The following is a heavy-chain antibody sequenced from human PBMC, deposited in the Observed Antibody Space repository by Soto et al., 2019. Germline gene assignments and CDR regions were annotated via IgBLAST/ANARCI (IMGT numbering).Heavy chain of an antibody. CDR1: GYNFPNHW. J-gene: IGHJ6*02. CDR2: IYPDNSDT. D-gene: IGHD3-10*01. Sequence: VQLVQSGAEVKKPGDSLKISCKGSGYNFPNHWIAWVCQMPGKGLEWMGIIYPDNSDTRYSRSFSGQVTNSADKSISTAYLQWSSLQASDTAMYYCTRAPPLMDKGYGTDLWGQGTAVTVSS. V-gene: IGHV5-51*03. CDR3: TRAPPLMDKGYGTDL.